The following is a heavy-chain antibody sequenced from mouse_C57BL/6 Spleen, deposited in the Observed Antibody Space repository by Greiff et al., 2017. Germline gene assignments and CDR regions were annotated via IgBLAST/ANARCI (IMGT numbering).Heavy chain of an antibody. Sequence: QVQLKESGAELVRPGTSVKVSCKASGYAFTNYLIEWVKQRPGQGLEWIGVINPGSGGTNYNEKFKGKATLTADKSSSTAYMQLSSLTSEDSAVYFCAREGYGNSFAYWGQGTLVTVSA. CDR3: AREGYGNSFAY. CDR1: GYAFTNYL. D-gene: IGHD2-1*01. J-gene: IGHJ3*01. CDR2: INPGSGGT. V-gene: IGHV1-54*01.